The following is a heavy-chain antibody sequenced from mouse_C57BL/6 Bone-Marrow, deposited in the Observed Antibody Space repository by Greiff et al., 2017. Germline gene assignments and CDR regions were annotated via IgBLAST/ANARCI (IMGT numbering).Heavy chain of an antibody. CDR2: IYPGSGNT. CDR1: GYSFTSYY. J-gene: IGHJ2*01. V-gene: IGHV1-66*01. Sequence: QVQLKQSGPELVKPGASVKISCKASGYSFTSYYIHWVKQRPGQGLEWIGWIYPGSGNTKYNEKFKGKATLTADTSSSTAYMQLSSLTSEDSAVYYCVTYGSSYEGFDYWGQGTTLTVSS. D-gene: IGHD1-1*01. CDR3: VTYGSSYEGFDY.